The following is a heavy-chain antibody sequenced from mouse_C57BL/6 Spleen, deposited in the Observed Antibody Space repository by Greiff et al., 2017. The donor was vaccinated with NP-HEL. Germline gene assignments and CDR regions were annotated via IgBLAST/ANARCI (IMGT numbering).Heavy chain of an antibody. CDR1: GFTFSDYY. V-gene: IGHV5-16*01. Sequence: EVQVVESEGGLVQPGSSMKLSCTASGFTFSDYYMAWVRQVPEKGLEWVANINYDGSSTYYLDSLKSRFIISRDNANNILYLQMSSLKSEDTATYYCAREGANWEGMDYWGQGTSVTVSS. CDR2: INYDGSST. D-gene: IGHD4-1*01. CDR3: AREGANWEGMDY. J-gene: IGHJ4*01.